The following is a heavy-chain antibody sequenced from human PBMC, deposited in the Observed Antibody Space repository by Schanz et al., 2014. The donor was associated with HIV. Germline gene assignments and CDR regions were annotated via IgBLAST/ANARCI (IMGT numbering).Heavy chain of an antibody. J-gene: IGHJ3*02. D-gene: IGHD3-16*01. CDR3: AIRTPMISFGAFDT. CDR1: GFSFLRYE. Sequence: EVQLLESGGGLVQPGGSLRISCVASGFSFLRYEMSWVRQAPGKGLEWVSTISAGVGTASYADSVKGRFTISRDNSKKMLFLQMNRLRAEDTAVYYCAIRTPMISFGAFDTWGRGTMVTVSS. V-gene: IGHV3-23*01. CDR2: ISAGVGTA.